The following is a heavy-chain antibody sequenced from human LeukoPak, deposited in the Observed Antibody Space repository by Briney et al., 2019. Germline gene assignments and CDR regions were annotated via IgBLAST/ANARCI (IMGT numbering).Heavy chain of an antibody. CDR1: GYSFSSYG. CDR2: ISAYNGNT. CDR3: ARAHPEYYDSRGRNPLDY. V-gene: IGHV1-18*01. J-gene: IGHJ4*02. D-gene: IGHD3-22*01. Sequence: ASVKVSCKASGYSFSSYGISWVRQPPGQGLEWMGWISAYNGNTNYAQQLQGRVTMTTDTSTSTANMELRSLRSDDTAVYYCARAHPEYYDSRGRNPLDYWGQGTLVTVSS.